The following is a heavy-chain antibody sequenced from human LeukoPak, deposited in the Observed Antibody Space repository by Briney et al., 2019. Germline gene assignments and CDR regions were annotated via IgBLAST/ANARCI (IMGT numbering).Heavy chain of an antibody. CDR1: GFTFSSYS. V-gene: IGHV3-21*01. Sequence: GGSLRLSCAASGFTFSSYSMNWVRQAPGKGLQWVSSISSSSSYIYYADSVKGRFAISRDNAKNSLYLQMNSLRAEDTAVYYCASSPVGLVGFFWFDPWGQGTLVTVSS. J-gene: IGHJ5*02. D-gene: IGHD2-2*01. CDR2: ISSSSSYI. CDR3: ASSPVGLVGFFWFDP.